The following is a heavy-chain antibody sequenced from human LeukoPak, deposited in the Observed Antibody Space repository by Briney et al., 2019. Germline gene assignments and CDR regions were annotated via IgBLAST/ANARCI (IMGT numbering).Heavy chain of an antibody. CDR1: GGTFSSYA. J-gene: IGHJ3*02. V-gene: IGHV1-69*05. CDR3: ASETAEGAFDI. Sequence: ASVKVSCKASGGTFSSYAISWVRQAPGQGLEWMGGIIPIFGTANYAQKFQGRVTITTDESTSTAYMELSSLRSEDTAVYYCASETAEGAFDIWGQGTMVTVSS. CDR2: IIPIFGTA.